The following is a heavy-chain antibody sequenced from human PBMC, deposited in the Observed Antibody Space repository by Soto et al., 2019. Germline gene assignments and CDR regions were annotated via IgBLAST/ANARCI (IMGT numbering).Heavy chain of an antibody. Sequence: EVQLVESGGGFFQPGGSLRLSCTASGFTFNHYGMSWVRQTPGKGLEWVANIKQDGGEKDYVGSLKGRFTISRDNAKNSVYLQLNSLRGDDTAIYYCARIGYRSSSFDYWGQGTLVTVSS. J-gene: IGHJ4*02. CDR2: IKQDGGEK. CDR1: GFTFNHYG. D-gene: IGHD6-6*01. CDR3: ARIGYRSSSFDY. V-gene: IGHV3-7*03.